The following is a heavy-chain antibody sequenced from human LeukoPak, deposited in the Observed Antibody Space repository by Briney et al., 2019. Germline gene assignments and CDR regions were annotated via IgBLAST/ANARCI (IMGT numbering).Heavy chain of an antibody. CDR1: GGSFSGYY. J-gene: IGHJ4*02. CDR3: ARAPSKGRHISALGY. CDR2: INHSGST. Sequence: SETLSLTCAVYGGSFSGYYWSWIRQPPGKGLGWIGEINHSGSTNYNPSLKSRVTISVDTSKNQFSLKLSSVTAADTAVYYCARAPSKGRHISALGYWGQGTLVTVSS. V-gene: IGHV4-34*01. D-gene: IGHD6-19*01.